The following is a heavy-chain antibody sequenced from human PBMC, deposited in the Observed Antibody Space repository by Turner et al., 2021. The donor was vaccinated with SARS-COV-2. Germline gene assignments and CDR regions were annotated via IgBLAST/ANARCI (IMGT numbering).Heavy chain of an antibody. CDR3: AKQQGLYSNPMYYFDY. Sequence: QVQLVESGGGVVQPGRSLRLSCAASGFTFSSYGMHWVRQAPGKGLEWVAVTSYDGSNKYYADSVKGRFTISRDNSKNTLYLQRNSLRAEDTAVYYCAKQQGLYSNPMYYFDYWGQGTLVTVSS. J-gene: IGHJ4*02. CDR1: GFTFSSYG. V-gene: IGHV3-30*18. CDR2: TSYDGSNK. D-gene: IGHD4-4*01.